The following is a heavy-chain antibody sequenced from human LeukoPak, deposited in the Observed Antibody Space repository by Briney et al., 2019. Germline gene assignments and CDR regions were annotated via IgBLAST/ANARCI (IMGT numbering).Heavy chain of an antibody. CDR3: ARHIGGGIEDMDV. Sequence: SETLSLTCTVSGGSIGTYYWSWVRQSPGKGLEWIGYIYVTGNRYNPYLQSRVTISVDTSMNQFFLKMSNVTAADMAVYYCARHIGGGIEDMDVWGKGTKVTVSS. CDR1: GGSIGTYY. V-gene: IGHV4-59*08. CDR2: IYVTGN. D-gene: IGHD3-16*02. J-gene: IGHJ6*03.